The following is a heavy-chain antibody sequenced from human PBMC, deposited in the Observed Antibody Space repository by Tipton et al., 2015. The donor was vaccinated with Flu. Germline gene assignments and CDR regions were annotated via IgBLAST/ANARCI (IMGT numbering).Heavy chain of an antibody. CDR3: ARIRWRAYYGSGSYTYYFDY. CDR1: GFTFSDYY. J-gene: IGHJ4*02. Sequence: LRLSCAASGFTFSDYYMSWIRQPPGKGLEWIGEINHSGSTNYNPSLKSRVTISVDTSKNQFSLKLSSVTAADTAVYYCARIRWRAYYGSGSYTYYFDYWGQGTLVTVSS. V-gene: IGHV4-34*01. D-gene: IGHD3-10*01. CDR2: INHSGST.